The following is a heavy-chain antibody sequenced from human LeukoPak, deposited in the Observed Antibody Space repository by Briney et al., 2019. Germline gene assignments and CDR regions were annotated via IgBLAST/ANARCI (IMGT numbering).Heavy chain of an antibody. D-gene: IGHD4/OR15-4a*01. CDR1: GYTFTGYY. J-gene: IGHJ4*02. V-gene: IGHV1-2*06. Sequence: ASVKVSCKASGYTFTGYYMHWVRQAPGHGLEWMGRIIPNSGATTYAQKFQGRVTMTSDTSTTTVYLQLNNLRSDDTAMYYCARDDYGSDYWGQGTLVTVSS. CDR3: ARDDYGSDY. CDR2: IIPNSGAT.